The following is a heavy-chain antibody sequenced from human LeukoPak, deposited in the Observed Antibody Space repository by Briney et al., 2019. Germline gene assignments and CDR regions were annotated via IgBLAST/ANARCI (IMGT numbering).Heavy chain of an antibody. J-gene: IGHJ4*02. Sequence: GDSLRLSCAASGLTFSSCAMTWVRQAPGKGLQWVSSISGSGATTYYADSVKGRFTISRDNSNNTVYLQMNSLRAEDTAVYYCAKDQSRVGTSDPFDSWGQGMQVGVSS. D-gene: IGHD1-26*01. CDR2: ISGSGATT. CDR1: GLTFSSCA. V-gene: IGHV3-23*01. CDR3: AKDQSRVGTSDPFDS.